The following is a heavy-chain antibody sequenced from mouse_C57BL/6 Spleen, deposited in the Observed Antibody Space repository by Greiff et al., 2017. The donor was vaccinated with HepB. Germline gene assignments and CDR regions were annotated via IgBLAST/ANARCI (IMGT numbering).Heavy chain of an antibody. D-gene: IGHD4-1*01. CDR3: ARERAVWDGRFGFAY. Sequence: EVKLVESGGGLVKPGGSLKLSCAASGFTFSSYAMSWVRQTPEKRLEWVATISDGGSYTYYPDNVKGRFTISRDNAKNNLYLQMSHLKSEDTAMYYCARERAVWDGRFGFAYWGQGTLVTVSA. CDR1: GFTFSSYA. V-gene: IGHV5-4*01. CDR2: ISDGGSYT. J-gene: IGHJ3*01.